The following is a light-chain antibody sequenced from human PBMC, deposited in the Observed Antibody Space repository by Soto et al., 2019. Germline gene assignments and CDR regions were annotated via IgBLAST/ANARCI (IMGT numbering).Light chain of an antibody. CDR1: QSISTW. J-gene: IGKJ1*01. V-gene: IGKV1-5*03. CDR2: QAS. CDR3: QQYYTSSWT. Sequence: DIQMTQSPSTLSASVGDRVTITCRASQSISTWLAWYQQKPGKAPKVLIYQASNLESGVPSTFSGRGSGTEFTLTISSLQPDDFATYYCQQYYTSSWTFGQGTKVEI.